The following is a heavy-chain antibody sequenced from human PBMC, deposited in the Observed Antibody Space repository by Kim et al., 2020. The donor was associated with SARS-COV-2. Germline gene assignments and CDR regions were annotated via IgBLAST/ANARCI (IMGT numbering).Heavy chain of an antibody. CDR3: ANPRQPDY. D-gene: IGHD6-13*01. J-gene: IGHJ4*02. CDR2: GDTT. V-gene: IGHV3-23*01. Sequence: GDTTSYADSVKGRFTISRDNSKNALYLQMSSLRAEDTAIYYCANPRQPDYWGQGTLVTVSS.